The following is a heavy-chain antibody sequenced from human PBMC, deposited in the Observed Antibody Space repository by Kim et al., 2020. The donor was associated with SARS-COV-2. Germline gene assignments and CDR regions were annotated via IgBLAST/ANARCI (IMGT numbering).Heavy chain of an antibody. CDR1: GFTFSDHG. J-gene: IGHJ6*02. V-gene: IGHV3-30*18. Sequence: GGSLRLSCGASGFTFSDHGLHWVRQVPGKGLEWVAVISYDGQYKSHADSVKGRFTISRDNSKNTLYLQMNNVRSEDMGVYYCAKDRSYYYYGMDVWGQGT. CDR3: AKDRSYYYYGMDV. CDR2: ISYDGQYK.